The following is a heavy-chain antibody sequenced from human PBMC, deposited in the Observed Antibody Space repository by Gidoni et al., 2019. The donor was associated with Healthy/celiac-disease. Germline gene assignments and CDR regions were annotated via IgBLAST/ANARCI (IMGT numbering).Heavy chain of an antibody. V-gene: IGHV3-23*01. D-gene: IGHD5-18*01. CDR3: ARPIHTAMVHAFDI. Sequence: EVQLLESGGGLVQPGGSLRLSCAASGFTFSSYAMSWVSQAPGKGLEWFSASSGSGGSTYYADSVKGRFTISRDNSKNTLYLQMNSLRAEDTAVYYCARPIHTAMVHAFDIWGQGTMVTVSS. CDR2: SSGSGGST. J-gene: IGHJ3*02. CDR1: GFTFSSYA.